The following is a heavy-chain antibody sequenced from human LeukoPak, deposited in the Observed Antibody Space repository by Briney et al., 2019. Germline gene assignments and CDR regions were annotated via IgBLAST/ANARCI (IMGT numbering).Heavy chain of an antibody. CDR3: ARDRGDSSGYSYWYFDL. D-gene: IGHD3-22*01. V-gene: IGHV4-31*03. CDR2: TYYSGST. Sequence: PSETLSLTCTVSGGSISSGGYYWSWIRQHPGKGLEWIGYTYYSGSTYYNPSLKSRVTISVDTSKNQFSLKLSSVTAADTAVYYCARDRGDSSGYSYWYFDLWGRGTLVTVSS. CDR1: GGSISSGGYY. J-gene: IGHJ2*01.